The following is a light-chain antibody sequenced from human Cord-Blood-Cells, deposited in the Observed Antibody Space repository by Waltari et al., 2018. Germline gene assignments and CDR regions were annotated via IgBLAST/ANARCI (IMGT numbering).Light chain of an antibody. CDR3: QSYDSSLSGSV. CDR1: SSNIGAGYD. Sequence: QSVLTQPPSVSGAPGQRVTISCTGSSSNIGAGYDVHWYQQLPGTAPKRLIYGNSRRTSGVPYGFAGSKSGTAVSLAITGLQAEDGADYDCQSYDSSLSGSVFGGGTKLTVL. J-gene: IGLJ2*01. CDR2: GNS. V-gene: IGLV1-40*01.